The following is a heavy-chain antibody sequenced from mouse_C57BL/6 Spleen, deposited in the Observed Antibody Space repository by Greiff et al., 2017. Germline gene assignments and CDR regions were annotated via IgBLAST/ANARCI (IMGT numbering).Heavy chain of an antibody. CDR3: ARGRDYDYTWFAY. Sequence: QVQLQQPGAELVMPGASVKLSCKASGYTFTSYWMHWVKQRPGQGLEWIGEIDPSDSYTNYNQKFKGKSTLTVDKSSSTAYMQLSSLTSEDSAVYYCARGRDYDYTWFAYWGQGTLVTVSA. D-gene: IGHD2-4*01. CDR2: IDPSDSYT. J-gene: IGHJ3*01. CDR1: GYTFTSYW. V-gene: IGHV1-69*01.